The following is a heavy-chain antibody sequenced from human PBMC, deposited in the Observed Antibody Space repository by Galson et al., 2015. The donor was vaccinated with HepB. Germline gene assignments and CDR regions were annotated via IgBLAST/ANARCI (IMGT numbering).Heavy chain of an antibody. CDR2: INPSGGST. CDR1: GYTFTSYY. CDR3: AREYYGSGSYYNVIRGDWGMDV. D-gene: IGHD3-10*01. V-gene: IGHV1-46*01. Sequence: SVKVSCKASGYTFTSYYMHWVRQAPGQGLEWMGIINPSGGSTSYAQKFQGRVTMTRDTSTSTVYMELSSLRSEDTAVYYCAREYYGSGSYYNVIRGDWGMDVWGQGTTVTVSS. J-gene: IGHJ6*02.